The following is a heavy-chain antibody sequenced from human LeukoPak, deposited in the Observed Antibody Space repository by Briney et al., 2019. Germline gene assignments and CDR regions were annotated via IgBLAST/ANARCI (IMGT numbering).Heavy chain of an antibody. CDR2: ISSSSSYI. D-gene: IGHD2-2*01. CDR1: GFTFSSYG. CDR3: ARGSTSCYYY. V-gene: IGHV3-21*01. Sequence: GGSLRLSCAASGFTFSSYGMNWVRQAPGKGLEWVSSISSSSSYIYYADSVKGRFTISRDNAKNSLYLQMNSLRAEDTAVYYCARGSTSCYYYWGQGTLVTVSS. J-gene: IGHJ4*02.